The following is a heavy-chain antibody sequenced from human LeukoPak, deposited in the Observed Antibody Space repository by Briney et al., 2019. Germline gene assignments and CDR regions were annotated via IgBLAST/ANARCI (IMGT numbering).Heavy chain of an antibody. D-gene: IGHD3-10*01. CDR2: ILYDGRKV. CDR1: GFTFRNYG. Sequence: GMSLRLSCAASGFTFRNYGMHWVRQAPGKGLEWVALILYDGRKVYHADSVKGRFTISRDNSKNTLYLQMNSLRAEDTAVYYCARDSGRFDVFDIWGQGTMVTVSS. CDR3: ARDSGRFDVFDI. J-gene: IGHJ3*02. V-gene: IGHV3-33*01.